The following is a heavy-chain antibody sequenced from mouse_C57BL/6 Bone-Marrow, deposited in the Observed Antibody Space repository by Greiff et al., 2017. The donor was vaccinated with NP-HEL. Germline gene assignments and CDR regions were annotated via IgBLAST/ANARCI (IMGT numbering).Heavy chain of an antibody. CDR2: IDPSDSYT. CDR3: ARKSSGPYYFDY. D-gene: IGHD3-2*02. Sequence: QVQLQQPGAELVKPGASVKLSCKASGYTFTSYWMQWVKQRPGQGLEWIGEIDPSDSYTNYNQKFKGKATLTVDTSSSTAYMQLSSLTSEDSAVYYCARKSSGPYYFDYGGKGTTLTVSS. J-gene: IGHJ2*01. CDR1: GYTFTSYW. V-gene: IGHV1-50*01.